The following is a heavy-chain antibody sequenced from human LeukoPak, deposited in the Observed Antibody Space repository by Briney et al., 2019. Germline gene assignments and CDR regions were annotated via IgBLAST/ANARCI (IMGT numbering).Heavy chain of an antibody. Sequence: GGSLRLSCAASGFTFSDYYMSWIRQAPGKGLEWVSGISWNSGSIAYADSVKGRFTISRDNAKNSLYLQMNSLRAEDTALYYCAKDRAMVRGVIVDYWGQGTLVTVSS. D-gene: IGHD3-10*01. J-gene: IGHJ4*02. CDR3: AKDRAMVRGVIVDY. CDR1: GFTFSDYY. V-gene: IGHV3-9*01. CDR2: ISWNSGSI.